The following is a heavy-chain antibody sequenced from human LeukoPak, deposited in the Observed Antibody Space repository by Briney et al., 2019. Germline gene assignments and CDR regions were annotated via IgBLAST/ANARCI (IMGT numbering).Heavy chain of an antibody. D-gene: IGHD3-16*02. CDR3: AKDYGTFGGVIVPDYYYYYMDV. V-gene: IGHV3-30*02. J-gene: IGHJ6*03. CDR2: IRYDGSNK. CDR1: GFTFSSYG. Sequence: GGSLRLSCAASGFTFSSYGMHWVRQAPGKGLEWVAFIRYDGSNKYYADSVKGRFTISRDNSKNALYLQMNSLRAEDTGVCYCAKDYGTFGGVIVPDYYYYYMDVWGKGTTVTVSS.